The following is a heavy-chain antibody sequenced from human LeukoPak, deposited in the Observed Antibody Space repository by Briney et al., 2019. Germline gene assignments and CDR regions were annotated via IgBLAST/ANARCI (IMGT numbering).Heavy chain of an antibody. V-gene: IGHV4-61*01. CDR1: GGSVSRGSYY. D-gene: IGHD2-15*01. Sequence: SETLSLTCTVSGGSVSRGSYYWSWIRQPPGKGLEWIGYIYYSGSTNYNPSLKSRVTISVDTSKNQFSLKLSSVTAADTAVYYCASRYCSGGSCYLDAFDIWGQGTMVTVSS. CDR3: ASRYCSGGSCYLDAFDI. CDR2: IYYSGST. J-gene: IGHJ3*02.